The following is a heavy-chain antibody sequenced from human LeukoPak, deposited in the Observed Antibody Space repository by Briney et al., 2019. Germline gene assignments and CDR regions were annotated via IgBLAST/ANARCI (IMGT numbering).Heavy chain of an antibody. V-gene: IGHV4-59*01. J-gene: IGHJ6*03. D-gene: IGHD6-13*01. Sequence: PSETLSLTCTVSGGSISSYYWSWIRQPPGKGLEWIGYIYYSGSTNYNPSLKSRVTISVDTSKNQFSLKLSSVTAADTAVYYCARGLYIAAAGTSSPYYYYYMDVWGKGTTVTVSS. CDR3: ARGLYIAAAGTSSPYYYYYMDV. CDR2: IYYSGST. CDR1: GGSISSYY.